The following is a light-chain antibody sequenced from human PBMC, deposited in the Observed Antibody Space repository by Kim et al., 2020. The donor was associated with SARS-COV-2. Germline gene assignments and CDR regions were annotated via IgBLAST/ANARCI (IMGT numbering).Light chain of an antibody. CDR2: GAT. CDR1: QDITNS. J-gene: IGKJ2*01. V-gene: IGKV3-15*01. Sequence: EIVMTQSPPTLSVSPGDRATLSCRASQDITNSLAWYQQKPGQAPRLLIYGATTRATGVPVRFSGRQSGTEFTLTISSLQSEDFAVYYCQQYRTWHLFGPETKLEI. CDR3: QQYRTWHL.